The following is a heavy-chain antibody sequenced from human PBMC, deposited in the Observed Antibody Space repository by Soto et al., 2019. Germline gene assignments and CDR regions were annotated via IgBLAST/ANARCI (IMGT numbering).Heavy chain of an antibody. CDR1: GDSVSSGLYY. V-gene: IGHV4-61*01. CDR3: ARVSFYYDTSGYAVAWFDP. J-gene: IGHJ5*02. CDR2: ISHSGTT. D-gene: IGHD3-22*01. Sequence: LSLTCSVFGDSVSSGLYYWTWIRQPPEKGLEWIGYISHSGTTKYNPSLKSPVTISVDTSKNQFSLKMTLVTAADTATYYCARVSFYYDTSGYAVAWFDPWGQGTLVTVSS.